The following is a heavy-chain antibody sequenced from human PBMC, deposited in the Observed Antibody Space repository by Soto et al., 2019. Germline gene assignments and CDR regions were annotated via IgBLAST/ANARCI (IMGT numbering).Heavy chain of an antibody. CDR3: VRESTPPFFDS. Sequence: PGGALILSCVRSDFSVNIYAVHWVRQAPGKGLERVAHIWYDGVRQTYEDSVSGRFIISRDSSANTIYLQMNSLRVEDTANYFCVRESTPPFFDSWGQGTPVTVSS. V-gene: IGHV3-33*01. D-gene: IGHD2-15*01. J-gene: IGHJ4*02. CDR1: DFSVNIYA. CDR2: IWYDGVRQ.